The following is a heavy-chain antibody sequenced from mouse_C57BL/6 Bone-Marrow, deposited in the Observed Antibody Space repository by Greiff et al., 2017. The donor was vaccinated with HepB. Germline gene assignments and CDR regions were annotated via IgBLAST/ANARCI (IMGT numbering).Heavy chain of an antibody. Sequence: QVQLQQPGAELVMPGASVKLSCKASGYTFTSYWMHWVKQRPGQGLEWIGEIDPSDSYTNYNQKFKGKSTLTVDKSSSTAYMQLSSLTSEDSAVYYCARWGYYGSIYWGQGTTLTVSS. J-gene: IGHJ2*01. CDR3: ARWGYYGSIY. CDR1: GYTFTSYW. D-gene: IGHD1-1*01. V-gene: IGHV1-69*01. CDR2: IDPSDSYT.